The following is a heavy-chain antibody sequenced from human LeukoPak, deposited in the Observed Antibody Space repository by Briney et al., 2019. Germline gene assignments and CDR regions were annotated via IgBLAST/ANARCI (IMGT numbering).Heavy chain of an antibody. CDR2: VNAGNGNT. CDR3: ARVGGVIAVAGTGGY. D-gene: IGHD6-19*01. V-gene: IGHV1-3*01. CDR1: GYTFTSYA. Sequence: VASVKVSCKASGYTFTSYAMHWVRQAPGQRLEWMGWVNAGNGNTKYSQKFQGRVTITRDTSASTAYMELSSLRSEDTAVYYCARVGGVIAVAGTGGYWGQGTLVTVSS. J-gene: IGHJ4*02.